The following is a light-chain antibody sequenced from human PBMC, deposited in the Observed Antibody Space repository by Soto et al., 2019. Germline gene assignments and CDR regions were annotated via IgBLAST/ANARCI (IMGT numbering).Light chain of an antibody. CDR2: EVT. CDR3: SSYTSNTTPYV. CDR1: SSDIGGYKY. J-gene: IGLJ1*01. V-gene: IGLV2-14*03. Sequence: QSVLTQPASVSGSPGQSITISCTGTSSDIGGYKYVSWYQQHSGNAPKLMLYEVTNRPSGVSNRFSGSKSGNTAFLTISGLLAEDEATYYCSSYTSNTTPYVFGTGTKLTVL.